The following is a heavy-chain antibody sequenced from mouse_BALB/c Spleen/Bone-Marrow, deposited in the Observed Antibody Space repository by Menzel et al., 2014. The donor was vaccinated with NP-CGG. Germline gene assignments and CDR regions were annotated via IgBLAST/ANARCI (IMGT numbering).Heavy chain of an antibody. V-gene: IGHV1-63*02. J-gene: IGHJ4*01. CDR1: GYTFTNYW. D-gene: IGHD2-14*01. Sequence: QVQLKESGAELVRPGTSVKISCKASGYTFTNYWLVWVKQRPGHGLEWIGDIYPGGGYTNYNEKFKGKATLTADTSSSTAYMQLSSLTSEDSAVYFCARPPSRYDEGLYAMDYWGQGTSVTVSS. CDR2: IYPGGGYT. CDR3: ARPPSRYDEGLYAMDY.